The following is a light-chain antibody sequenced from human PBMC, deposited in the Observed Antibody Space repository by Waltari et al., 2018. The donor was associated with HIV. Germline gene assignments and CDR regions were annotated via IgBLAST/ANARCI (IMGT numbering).Light chain of an antibody. CDR3: QQYFSPPPLT. CDR2: AAS. CDR1: QAISNS. V-gene: IGKV1-NL1*01. J-gene: IGKJ4*01. Sequence: DIQMTQSTSSLSASVGDRVTITCRARQAISNSLAWYQQKPVKAPKLLLYAASRLESGVPSRFSGSRSGTDYALTISSLQPEDFAVYYCQQYFSPPPLTFGGGTKVEIK.